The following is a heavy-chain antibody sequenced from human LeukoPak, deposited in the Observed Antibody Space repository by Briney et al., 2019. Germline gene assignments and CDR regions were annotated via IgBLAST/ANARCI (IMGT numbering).Heavy chain of an antibody. J-gene: IGHJ4*02. D-gene: IGHD1-26*01. CDR1: GFTFSDYY. CDR3: ARRVRHWESFDY. V-gene: IGHV3-11*01. Sequence: PGGSLRLSCAASGFTFSDYYMSWIRQAPGKGLEWVSYISSSGSTIYYADSVKGRFTISRDNSKNTLYLQMNSLRAEDTAVYYCARRVRHWESFDYWGQGTLVTVSS. CDR2: ISSSGSTI.